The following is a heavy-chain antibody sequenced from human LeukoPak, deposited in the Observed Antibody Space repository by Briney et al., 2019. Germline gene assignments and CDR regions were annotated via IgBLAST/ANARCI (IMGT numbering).Heavy chain of an antibody. Sequence: PSETLSLTCTVSGGPISSYYWSWIRQPPGKGLEWIGYIYYSGSTNYNPSLKSRVTISVDTSKNQFSLKLSSVTAADTAVYYCARERAYSGSYYLDYWGQGTLVTVSS. D-gene: IGHD1-26*01. CDR2: IYYSGST. V-gene: IGHV4-59*12. J-gene: IGHJ4*02. CDR1: GGPISSYY. CDR3: ARERAYSGSYYLDY.